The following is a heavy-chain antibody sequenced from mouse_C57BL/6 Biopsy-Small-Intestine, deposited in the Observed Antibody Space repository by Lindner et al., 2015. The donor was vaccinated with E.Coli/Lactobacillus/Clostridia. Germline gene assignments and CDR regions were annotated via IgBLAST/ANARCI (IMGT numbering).Heavy chain of an antibody. V-gene: IGHV1-81*01. Sequence: VQLQEPGAELARPGASVKLSCKASGYTFTSYGISWVKQRTGQGLEWIGEIYPRSGNTYYNEKFKGKATLTADKSSSTAYMELRSLTSEDSAVYFCARPGTRGYFDYWGQGTTLTVSS. CDR2: IYPRSGNT. CDR3: ARPGTRGYFDY. CDR1: GYTFTSYG. D-gene: IGHD4-1*01. J-gene: IGHJ2*01.